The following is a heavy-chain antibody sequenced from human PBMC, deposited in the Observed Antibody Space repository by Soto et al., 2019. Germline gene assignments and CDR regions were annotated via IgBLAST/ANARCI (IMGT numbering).Heavy chain of an antibody. CDR3: ARADSVLVAKGFDL. D-gene: IGHD2-8*02. CDR1: GAAIKSDTW. CDR2: IYHNGRA. J-gene: IGHJ4*02. Sequence: SETLSLTCDVSGAAIKSDTWWTGVRQSPGKGLEWIGEIYHNGRAFDNPSPKGRVTISIDRSNNQFSLNLTSVTAADTAVYYCARADSVLVAKGFDLWGQGTLVTVSS. V-gene: IGHV4-4*02.